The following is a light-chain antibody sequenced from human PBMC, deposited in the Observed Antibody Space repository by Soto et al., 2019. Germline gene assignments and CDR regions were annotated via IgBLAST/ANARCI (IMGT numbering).Light chain of an antibody. V-gene: IGKV1-39*01. Sequence: RMTQSASTLSASVKDRVTITCRASESISSWLAWYQQKPGKAPKLLIYAASSLLSGVPSRFSGTGSGTDFTLTISSLQPDDFATYYCQQSYSTLTFGGRTKVDIK. CDR2: AAS. J-gene: IGKJ4*01. CDR1: ESISSW. CDR3: QQSYSTLT.